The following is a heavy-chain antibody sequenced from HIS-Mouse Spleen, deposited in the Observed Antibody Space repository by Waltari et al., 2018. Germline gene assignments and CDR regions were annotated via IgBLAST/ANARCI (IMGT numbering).Heavy chain of an antibody. V-gene: IGHV3-30-3*01. CDR1: GFPFRSFA. D-gene: IGHD6-13*01. CDR2: ISYDGSNK. J-gene: IGHJ6*02. Sequence: QVQLVESGGGVVQPGRSLRPSCAASGFPFRSFAMHWVRQAPGKGLEWVAVISYDGSNKYYADSVKGRFTISRDNSKNTLYLQMNSLRAEDTAVYYCARDAPSSWYYYYYGMDVWGQGTTVTVSS. CDR3: ARDAPSSWYYYYYGMDV.